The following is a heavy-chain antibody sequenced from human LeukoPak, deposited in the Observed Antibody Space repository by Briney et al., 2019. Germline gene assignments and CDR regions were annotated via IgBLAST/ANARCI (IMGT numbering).Heavy chain of an antibody. J-gene: IGHJ4*02. CDR2: TWYDGSNK. D-gene: IGHD6-19*01. CDR1: GFTFSSYG. CDR3: AKDFGSAWSRLFY. Sequence: PGGSLRLSCAASGFTFSSYGMHWVRQAPGKGLEWVAATWYDGSNKYYADSVKGRFTISRDNSKNTLYLQMNSLRAEDTAVYFCAKDFGSAWSRLFYWGQGTLVTVSS. V-gene: IGHV3-33*06.